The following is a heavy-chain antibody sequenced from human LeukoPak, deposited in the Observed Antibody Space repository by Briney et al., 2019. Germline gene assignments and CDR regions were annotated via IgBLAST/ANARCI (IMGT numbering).Heavy chain of an antibody. CDR1: GFSFSSYS. Sequence: GGSLRLSCVASGFSFSSYSMNWVRQAPGKGLEWVSSLSGGNSYVDYAESVKGRFTISRDNAKNSLYLQMNSLRAGDTAMYYCARRSILTGYPIDCWGQGTLVTVSS. J-gene: IGHJ4*02. D-gene: IGHD3-9*01. CDR3: ARRSILTGYPIDC. CDR2: LSGGNSYV. V-gene: IGHV3-21*01.